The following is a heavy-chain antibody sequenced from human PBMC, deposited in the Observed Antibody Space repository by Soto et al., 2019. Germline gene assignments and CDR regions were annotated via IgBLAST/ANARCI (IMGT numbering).Heavy chain of an antibody. CDR1: GFSFSNCG. D-gene: IGHD2-15*01. J-gene: IGHJ4*02. CDR2: ISSDGGDK. Sequence: QVQLVESGGGVVQPGRSLRLSCAASGFSFSNCGMHWVRQAPGKGLEWVAAISSDGGDKYYSESVKGRFTISRDNSKNTLFLQMNSLRVEDTAVYYCVKGSEVARQELDYWGQGTLVTVSS. CDR3: VKGSEVARQELDY. V-gene: IGHV3-30*18.